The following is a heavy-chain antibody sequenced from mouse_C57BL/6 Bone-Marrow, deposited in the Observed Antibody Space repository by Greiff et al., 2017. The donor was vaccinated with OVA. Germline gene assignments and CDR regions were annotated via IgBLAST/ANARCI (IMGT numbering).Heavy chain of an antibody. CDR2: IYPGDGDT. Sequence: VQLQESGAELVKPGASVKISCKASGYAFSSYWMNWVKQRPGKGLEWIGQIYPGDGDTNYNGKFKGKATLTADKSSSTAYMQLSSLTSEDSAVYFCARDLYYGSSFAMDYWGQGTSVTGSS. D-gene: IGHD1-1*01. CDR3: ARDLYYGSSFAMDY. V-gene: IGHV1-80*01. CDR1: GYAFSSYW. J-gene: IGHJ4*01.